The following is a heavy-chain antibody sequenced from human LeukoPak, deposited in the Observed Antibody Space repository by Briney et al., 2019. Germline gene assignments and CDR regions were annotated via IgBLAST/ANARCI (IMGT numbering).Heavy chain of an antibody. V-gene: IGHV4-34*01. J-gene: IGHJ4*02. D-gene: IGHD6-13*01. CDR1: GGSFSGYY. CDR3: ARGYSSSWYRFDY. CDR2: INHSGST. Sequence: SETLSLTCAVYGGSFSGYYWSWIRQPPGKGLEWIGEINHSGSTNYNPSLKSRVTISVDTSKNQFSLKLSSVTAADTAVYYCARGYSSSWYRFDYWGQGTLVTVSS.